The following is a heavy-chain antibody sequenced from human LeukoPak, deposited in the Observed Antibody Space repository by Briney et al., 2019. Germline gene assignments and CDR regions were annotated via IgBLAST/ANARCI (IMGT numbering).Heavy chain of an antibody. CDR2: INPNSGGT. V-gene: IGHV1-2*02. CDR1: GYTFTGYY. J-gene: IGHJ4*02. CDR3: ARGSEYQLLFEDY. Sequence: ASVKVSCKASGYTFTGYYMHWVRQAPGQGLEWMGWINPNSGGTNYAQKFQGRVTMTRDTSISTAYMELRRLRSDDTAVYYCARGSEYQLLFEDYWGQGTLVTVSS. D-gene: IGHD2-2*01.